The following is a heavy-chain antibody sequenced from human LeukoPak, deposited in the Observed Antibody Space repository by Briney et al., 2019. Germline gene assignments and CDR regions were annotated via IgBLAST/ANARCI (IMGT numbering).Heavy chain of an antibody. CDR2: MYYIGTT. V-gene: IGHV4-39*01. CDR1: DGSISSSSFY. CDR3: ARGTKPDFDY. Sequence: SETLSLTCTVSDGSISSSSFYWGWIRQPPGKGLEWIGSMYYIGTTYYNPSLESRVTISVDTSKNLCSLKLRSVTAADTAVYYCARGTKPDFDYWGQGTLVTVSS. J-gene: IGHJ4*02. D-gene: IGHD2-8*01.